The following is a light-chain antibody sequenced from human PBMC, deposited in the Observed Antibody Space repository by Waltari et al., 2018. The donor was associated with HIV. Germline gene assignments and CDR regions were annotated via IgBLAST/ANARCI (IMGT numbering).Light chain of an antibody. V-gene: IGKV1-39*01. CDR1: RIIAGY. CDR2: SAS. Sequence: DIQMTQSPSSLSASVGDRVTITCRASRIIAGYLNWYQQKPGIAPKRMIYSASTLQSGVPSRFSGSGSGTDFTLTITSLQPEDFATYYCQQFYSAPWTFGQGTKVEIE. CDR3: QQFYSAPWT. J-gene: IGKJ1*01.